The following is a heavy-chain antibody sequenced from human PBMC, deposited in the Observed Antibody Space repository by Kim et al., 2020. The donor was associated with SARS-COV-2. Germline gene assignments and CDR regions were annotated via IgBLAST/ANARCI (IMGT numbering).Heavy chain of an antibody. J-gene: IGHJ6*02. D-gene: IGHD3-10*01. V-gene: IGHV3-23*03. CDR2: IYSGGSTT. CDR1: GFTFSNYA. CDR3: AKASDSGSYHYGMDV. Sequence: GGSLRLSCAASGFTFSNYAMSWVRQAPGKGLEWVSVIYSGGSTTYYADSVKGRFTISRDDPTNTLYLQMNSLRAEDTAVYYCAKASDSGSYHYGMDVWGQGTTVTVSS.